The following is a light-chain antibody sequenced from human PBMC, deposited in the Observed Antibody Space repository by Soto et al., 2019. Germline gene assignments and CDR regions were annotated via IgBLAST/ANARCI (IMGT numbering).Light chain of an antibody. J-gene: IGKJ1*01. CDR3: QQYGSSLWT. CDR2: GAS. Sequence: EIVLTQSPGTLSLSPGERATLSCGASQSVSNNYLAWYQQKPGQAPRLLIYGASSRATGIPDRFSGGGSGTDFTLTISRLEPEDFAVYYCQQYGSSLWTFGQGTKVDIK. CDR1: QSVSNNY. V-gene: IGKV3-20*01.